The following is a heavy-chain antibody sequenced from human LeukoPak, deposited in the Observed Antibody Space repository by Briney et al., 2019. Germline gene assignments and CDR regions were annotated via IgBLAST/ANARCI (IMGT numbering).Heavy chain of an antibody. CDR2: INPNSGGT. D-gene: IGHD6-13*01. CDR1: GYTFTGYY. J-gene: IGHJ6*02. Sequence: ASVKVSCKASGYTFTGYYMHWVRQAPGQGLEWMGWINPNSGGTNYAQKFQGWVTMTRDTSISTAYMELSRLRSDDTAVYYCARDRRAAAGNWPAPLNYYYYGMDVWGQGTTVTVSS. V-gene: IGHV1-2*04. CDR3: ARDRRAAAGNWPAPLNYYYYGMDV.